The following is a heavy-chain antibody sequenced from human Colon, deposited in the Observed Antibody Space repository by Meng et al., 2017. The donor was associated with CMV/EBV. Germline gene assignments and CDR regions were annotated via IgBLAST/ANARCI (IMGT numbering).Heavy chain of an antibody. D-gene: IGHD5-12*01. Sequence: DSVLSFGNFAMHWVRQAPGKGLEWVAFTSFDGSHAKYADSVKGRFTITRDNSNNRPYLQMNSLRIEDTAVYYCAPDGGLRVANYYEHWGQGTLVTVSS. V-gene: IGHV3-30*04. CDR3: APDGGLRVANYYEH. CDR2: TSFDGSHA. J-gene: IGHJ4*02. CDR1: VLSFGNFA.